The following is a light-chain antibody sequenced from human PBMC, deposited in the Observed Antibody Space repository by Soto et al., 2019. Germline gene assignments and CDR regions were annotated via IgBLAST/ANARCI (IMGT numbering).Light chain of an antibody. J-gene: IGKJ5*01. CDR3: QQSYSTQIT. CDR1: QSITSW. Sequence: DIQITQSPSTLSASVGDRVTITCRASQSITSWLAWYQQKPGKAPNLLIYDASSLQSGVPSRFSGSGSGTDFTLTISSLQPEDFATYYCQQSYSTQITFGQGTRLEIK. CDR2: DAS. V-gene: IGKV1-39*01.